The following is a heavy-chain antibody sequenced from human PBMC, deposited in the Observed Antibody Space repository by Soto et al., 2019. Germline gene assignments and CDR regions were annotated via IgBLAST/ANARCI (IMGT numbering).Heavy chain of an antibody. V-gene: IGHV4-30-2*05. Sequence: SETLSLTCAVSGGSISSVGYSWSWIRQPPGKGLEWIGYIYHSGSTYYNPSLKSRITISPDISNNQVSLHLNSVTPDDTAVYYCVRLIGNSWLDSWGQGTLVTVSS. D-gene: IGHD2-8*01. J-gene: IGHJ5*01. CDR3: VRLIGNSWLDS. CDR2: IYHSGST. CDR1: GGSISSVGYS.